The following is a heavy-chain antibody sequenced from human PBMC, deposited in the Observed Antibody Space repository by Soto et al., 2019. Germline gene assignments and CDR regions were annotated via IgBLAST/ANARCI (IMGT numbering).Heavy chain of an antibody. Sequence: GGSLRLSCAASGFTFSNFHLNWVRQAPGRGLEWISTISGSGDSTSYADSVKGRFTISRDNSKDTLYLQMNGLRVDDTAVYYCAKRYSSAWGIGMDVWGQGTTVTVSS. CDR2: ISGSGDST. V-gene: IGHV3-23*01. CDR1: GFTFSNFH. D-gene: IGHD6-19*01. J-gene: IGHJ6*02. CDR3: AKRYSSAWGIGMDV.